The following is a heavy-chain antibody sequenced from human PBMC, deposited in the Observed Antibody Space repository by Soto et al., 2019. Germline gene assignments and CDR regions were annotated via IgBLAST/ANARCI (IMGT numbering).Heavy chain of an antibody. CDR1: GFTFSSYG. V-gene: IGHV3-30*18. CDR3: AKDHTFHAGIAAA. J-gene: IGHJ3*01. CDR2: ISYDGSNK. Sequence: HPGGSLRLSCAASGFTFSSYGMHWVRQAPGKGLEWVAVISYDGSNKYYADSVKGRFTISRDNSKNTLYLQMNSLRAEDTAVYYCAKDHTFHAGIAAAWGQGTMVTVSS. D-gene: IGHD6-13*01.